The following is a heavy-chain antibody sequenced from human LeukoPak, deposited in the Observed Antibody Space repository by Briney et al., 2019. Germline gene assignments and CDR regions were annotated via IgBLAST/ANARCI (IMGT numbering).Heavy chain of an antibody. D-gene: IGHD6-13*01. J-gene: IGHJ4*02. CDR3: ARGRLAAAGTGFDY. CDR2: MNPNSGNT. Sequence: VASLKVSCKASGYTFTSYDINWVRQATGHGLKSMGWMNPNSGNTGYAQKFQGRVTMTRNTSISTAYMELSSLRSEDTAVYYCARGRLAAAGTGFDYWGQGTLVTVSS. CDR1: GYTFTSYD. V-gene: IGHV1-8*01.